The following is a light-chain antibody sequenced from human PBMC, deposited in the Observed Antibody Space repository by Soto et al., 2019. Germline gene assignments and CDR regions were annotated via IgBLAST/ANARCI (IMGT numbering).Light chain of an antibody. J-gene: IGKJ1*01. CDR1: QSVSSTY. CDR2: GAS. Sequence: EIVLTQSPGTLSLSPGERATLSCRASQSVSSTYLGWYQQKPGQAPRLLIYGASSRATGIPDRFSGSGSGTDFTLTIARLEPEDFAVYYCQLYGSSPPRTFGQGTKVEIE. V-gene: IGKV3-20*01. CDR3: QLYGSSPPRT.